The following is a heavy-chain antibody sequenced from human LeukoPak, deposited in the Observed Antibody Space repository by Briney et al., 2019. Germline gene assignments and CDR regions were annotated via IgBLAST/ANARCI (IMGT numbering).Heavy chain of an antibody. D-gene: IGHD2-15*01. CDR2: IYYSGST. CDR3: ARVVAATGDYFDY. Sequence: SETLSLTCTVSGGSISSYYWSWIRQPPGKGLEWIGYIYYSGSTNYNPSLKSRVTISVDTSKNQFSLKLSSETAADTAVYYCARVVAATGDYFDYWGQGTLVTVSS. J-gene: IGHJ4*02. V-gene: IGHV4-59*01. CDR1: GGSISSYY.